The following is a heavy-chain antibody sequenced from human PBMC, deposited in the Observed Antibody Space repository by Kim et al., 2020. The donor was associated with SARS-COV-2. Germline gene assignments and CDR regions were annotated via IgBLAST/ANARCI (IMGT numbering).Heavy chain of an antibody. V-gene: IGHV3-48*02. D-gene: IGHD3-10*01. CDR3: AGSYSGSWSAYYCYGMDV. J-gene: IGHJ6*02. Sequence: NGRFTSSRDNAKNSLYLQMNSLRDEDTAVYYCAGSYSGSWSAYYCYGMDVWGQGTTVTVSS.